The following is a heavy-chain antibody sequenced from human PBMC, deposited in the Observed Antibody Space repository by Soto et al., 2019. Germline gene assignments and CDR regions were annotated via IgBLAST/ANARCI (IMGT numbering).Heavy chain of an antibody. Sequence: QVQLQESGPGLVKPSQTLSLTCTVSGGSISSGGYYWSWIRQHPGKGLEWIGYIYYSGSTYYNPSLKGRVTISVDTSKNQFSLKLSSVTAADTAVYYCAREVWGSGFGEQYYYYGMDVWGQGTTVTVSS. V-gene: IGHV4-31*03. D-gene: IGHD3-10*01. CDR3: AREVWGSGFGEQYYYYGMDV. CDR2: IYYSGST. J-gene: IGHJ6*02. CDR1: GGSISSGGYY.